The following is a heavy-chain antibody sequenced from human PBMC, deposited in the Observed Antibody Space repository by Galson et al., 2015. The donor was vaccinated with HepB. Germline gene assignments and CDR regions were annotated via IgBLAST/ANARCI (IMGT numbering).Heavy chain of an antibody. V-gene: IGHV1-18*01. CDR3: ARDLPRDRSNWFDP. J-gene: IGHJ5*02. CDR1: GYTFTSYG. Sequence: SVKVSCKASGYTFTSYGISWVRQAPGQGLEWMGWISAYNGNTNYAQKLQGRVTMTTDTSTSTAYMELRSLRSDDTAVYYCARDLPRDRSNWFDPWSQGTLVTVSS. CDR2: ISAYNGNT.